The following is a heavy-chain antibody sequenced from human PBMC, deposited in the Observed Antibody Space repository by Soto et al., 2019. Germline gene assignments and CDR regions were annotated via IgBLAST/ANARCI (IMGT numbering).Heavy chain of an antibody. J-gene: IGHJ4*02. V-gene: IGHV1-46*01. CDR3: AREGSFYFDSRSDY. CDR2: INPHVGTT. D-gene: IGHD3-10*01. CDR1: GYVFTDHY. Sequence: QVQLVQSGAEVRKPGASVKVSCKVFGYVFTDHYIHWVRQAPGQGLEWMGIINPHVGTTSYAQKFQDRVTMTRDSSESIVYMQLSSLSSEDTAVYYCAREGSFYFDSRSDYWGQGTLVTVSS.